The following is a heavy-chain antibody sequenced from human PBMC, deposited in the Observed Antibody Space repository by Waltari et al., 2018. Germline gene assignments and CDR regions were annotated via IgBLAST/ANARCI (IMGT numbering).Heavy chain of an antibody. CDR2: LHHSGST. V-gene: IGHV4-38-2*01. Sequence: QVQLQESGPGLVKPSETLSLTCAVSGYSISSGYYWVWIRQPPGKWLEWIGSLHHSGSTDYNQSLRSRVTISVDTSKNQFSLKLSSVTAADTAVHYCARAVRCSGGSCESHYMDVWGKGTTVTVSS. D-gene: IGHD2-15*01. CDR1: GYSISSGYY. J-gene: IGHJ6*03. CDR3: ARAVRCSGGSCESHYMDV.